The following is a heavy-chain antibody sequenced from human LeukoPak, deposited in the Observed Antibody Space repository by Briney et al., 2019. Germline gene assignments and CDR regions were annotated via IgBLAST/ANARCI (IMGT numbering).Heavy chain of an antibody. D-gene: IGHD3-22*01. J-gene: IGHJ4*02. V-gene: IGHV3-9*01. CDR2: VSWSSNNI. CDR3: AKAGGTMIVVVKLDY. CDR1: GFTFDDYA. Sequence: GGSLRLSCAASGFTFDDYAMHWVRQAPGKGLEWVSGVSWSSNNIGYADSVKGRFTISRDNAKNSLYLQMNSLRAEDTALYYCAKAGGTMIVVVKLDYWGQGTLVTVSS.